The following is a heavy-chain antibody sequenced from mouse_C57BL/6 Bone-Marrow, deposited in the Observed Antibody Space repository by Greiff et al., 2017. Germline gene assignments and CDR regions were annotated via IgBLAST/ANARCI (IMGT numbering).Heavy chain of an antibody. V-gene: IGHV5-12*01. CDR1: GFTFSDYY. CDR3: ASRDGYAMDY. D-gene: IGHD3-3*01. J-gene: IGHJ4*01. Sequence: EVQVVESGGGLVQPGGSLKLSCAASGFTFSDYYMYWVRQTPEKRLEWVAYISNGGGSTYYPDTVKGRFTISRDNAKNTLYLQMSRLKSEDTAMYYCASRDGYAMDYWGQGTSVTVSS. CDR2: ISNGGGST.